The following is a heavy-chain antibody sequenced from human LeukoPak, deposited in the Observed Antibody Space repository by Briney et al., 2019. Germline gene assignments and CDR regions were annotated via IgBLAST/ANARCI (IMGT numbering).Heavy chain of an antibody. D-gene: IGHD3-9*01. Sequence: GGSLRLSCAASGFSFSSYAMHWVRQAPGKGLEWVAVISYDGSNKYYADSVKGRFAISRDDSKNTLYLEMNSLRAEDTAVFYCARDSSGYYIGGYFDYWARESWSPSPQ. CDR1: GFSFSSYA. CDR3: ARDSSGYYIGGYFDY. V-gene: IGHV3-30*09. J-gene: IGHJ4*02. CDR2: ISYDGSNK.